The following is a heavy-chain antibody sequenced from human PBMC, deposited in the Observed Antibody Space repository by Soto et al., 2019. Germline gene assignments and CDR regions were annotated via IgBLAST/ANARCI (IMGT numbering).Heavy chain of an antibody. V-gene: IGHV3-30-3*01. Sequence: GGSLRLSCAASGFTFSSYAMHWVRQAPGKGLEWVAVISYDGSNKYYADSVKGRFTISRDNSKNTLYLQMNSLRAEDTAVYYCARDRGIVVVPAVSYYLDYWGQGNLVTVSS. J-gene: IGHJ4*02. CDR3: ARDRGIVVVPAVSYYLDY. CDR1: GFTFSSYA. D-gene: IGHD2-2*01. CDR2: ISYDGSNK.